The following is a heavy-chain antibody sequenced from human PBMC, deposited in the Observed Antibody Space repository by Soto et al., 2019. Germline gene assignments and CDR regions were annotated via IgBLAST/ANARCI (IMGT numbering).Heavy chain of an antibody. Sequence: ASVKVSCKASGYTFTGYYMHWVRQAPGQGLEWMGWINPNSGGTNYAQKFQGWVTMTRDTSISTAYMELSRLRSDDTAVYYCARAGPSGSCPIYWFDPWGQGTLVTVSS. CDR1: GYTFTGYY. D-gene: IGHD1-26*01. J-gene: IGHJ5*02. V-gene: IGHV1-2*04. CDR3: ARAGPSGSCPIYWFDP. CDR2: INPNSGGT.